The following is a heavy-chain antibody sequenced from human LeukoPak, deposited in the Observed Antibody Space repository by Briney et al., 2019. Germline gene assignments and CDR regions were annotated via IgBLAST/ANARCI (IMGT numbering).Heavy chain of an antibody. J-gene: IGHJ3*02. Sequence: ASVKVSCKASGYTFTGYYMHWVRQAPGKGLEWMGGFDPEDGETIYAQKFQGRVTMTEDTSTDTAYMELSSLRSEDTAVYYCASLTPEWELTPAFDIWGQGTMVTVSS. D-gene: IGHD1-26*01. CDR3: ASLTPEWELTPAFDI. CDR1: GYTFTGYY. V-gene: IGHV1-24*01. CDR2: FDPEDGET.